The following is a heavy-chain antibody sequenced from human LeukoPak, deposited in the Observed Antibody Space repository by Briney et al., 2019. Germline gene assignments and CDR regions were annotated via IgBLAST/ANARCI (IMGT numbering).Heavy chain of an antibody. D-gene: IGHD1-1*01. CDR3: ARGPELERFDY. Sequence: ASVKVSCKASAGTFSIYAISWVRQAPGQGLEWMGGIIPIFGTANCAQKFQGRVTITTDESTSTAYMELSSLRSEDTAVYYCARGPELERFDYWGQGTLVTVSS. CDR1: AGTFSIYA. J-gene: IGHJ4*02. CDR2: IIPIFGTA. V-gene: IGHV1-69*05.